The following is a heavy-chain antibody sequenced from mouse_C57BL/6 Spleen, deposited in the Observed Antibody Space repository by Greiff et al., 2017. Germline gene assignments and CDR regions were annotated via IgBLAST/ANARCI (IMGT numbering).Heavy chain of an antibody. V-gene: IGHV14-4*01. CDR2: IDPENGDN. D-gene: IGHD4-1*01. CDR1: GFNIKDDY. Sequence: EVQLQQSGAELVRPGASVKLSCTASGFNIKDDYMHWVKQRPEQGLEWIGWIDPENGDNEYAPKFQGKATITADTSSNTAYLQLTSLTSEDTAVYYCATGDWGEGYFDYWGQGTTLTVSS. J-gene: IGHJ2*01. CDR3: ATGDWGEGYFDY.